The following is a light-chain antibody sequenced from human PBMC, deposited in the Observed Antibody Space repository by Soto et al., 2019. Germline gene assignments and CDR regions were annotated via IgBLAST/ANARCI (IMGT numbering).Light chain of an antibody. CDR1: SSNIGSNT. CDR2: SNN. V-gene: IGLV1-44*01. J-gene: IGLJ1*01. Sequence: VLTQPPSASGTPGQRVTISCSGSSSNIGSNTVNWYQQVPGTAPKLLIYSNNRRPSGVPDRFSGSKSGTSASLAISGLQSEDEADYYCAAWDDSLSGTYVFGTGTKVTVL. CDR3: AAWDDSLSGTYV.